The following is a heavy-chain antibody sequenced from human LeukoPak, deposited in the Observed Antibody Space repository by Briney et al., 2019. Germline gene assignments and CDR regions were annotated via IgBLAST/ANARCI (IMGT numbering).Heavy chain of an antibody. CDR1: GFTFSSYA. D-gene: IGHD3-3*01. CDR3: AKGASYDFWSGYLAGDAFDI. V-gene: IGHV3-23*01. CDR2: ISGSGGST. Sequence: GGSLRLSCAAPGFTFSSYAMSWVRQAPGKGLEWVSAISGSGGSTYYADSVKGRFTISRDNSKNTLYLQMNSLRAEDTAVYYCAKGASYDFWSGYLAGDAFDIWGQGTMVTVSS. J-gene: IGHJ3*02.